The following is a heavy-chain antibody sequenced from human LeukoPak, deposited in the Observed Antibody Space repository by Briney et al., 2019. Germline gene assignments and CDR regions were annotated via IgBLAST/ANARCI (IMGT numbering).Heavy chain of an antibody. CDR2: ILYSGST. D-gene: IGHD3-3*01. J-gene: IGHJ4*02. CDR3: VRSDDFWSGYYGY. Sequence: SGTLSLTCAVSGGSISSSNWWSWVRQPPGKGLEWIGYILYSGSTNYNPSLKSRVTISVDTSKNQFSLKLSSVTAADTAVYYCVRSDDFWSGYYGYWGQGTLVTVSS. V-gene: IGHV4-4*02. CDR1: GGSISSSNW.